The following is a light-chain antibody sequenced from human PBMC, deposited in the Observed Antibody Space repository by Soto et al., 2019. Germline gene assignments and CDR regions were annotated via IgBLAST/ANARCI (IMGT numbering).Light chain of an antibody. J-gene: IGKJ5*01. Sequence: DIQMTQSPSTLSASVGDRVTISCRASQTISTWLAWYQQKPGKAPNLLIYKASSLESGVPSRFSGSGSGTEFTLTISSLQPDDFATYYCLQDYNYPITFGQGTRLEIK. CDR3: LQDYNYPIT. CDR2: KAS. V-gene: IGKV1-5*03. CDR1: QTISTW.